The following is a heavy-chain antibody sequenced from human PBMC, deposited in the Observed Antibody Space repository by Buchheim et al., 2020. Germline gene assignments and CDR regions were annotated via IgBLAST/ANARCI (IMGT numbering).Heavy chain of an antibody. CDR2: ISSSGSTI. J-gene: IGHJ6*02. CDR3: ASGYDSSGYYWYYYGMDV. V-gene: IGHV3-48*03. D-gene: IGHD3-22*01. CDR1: GFTVSSYE. Sequence: EVQLVESGGGLVQPGGSLRLSCAASGFTVSSYEMNWVRQAPGKGLEWVSYISSSGSTIYYADSVKGRFTISRDNAKTSLYLQMNSLRAEDTAVYYCASGYDSSGYYWYYYGMDVWGQGTT.